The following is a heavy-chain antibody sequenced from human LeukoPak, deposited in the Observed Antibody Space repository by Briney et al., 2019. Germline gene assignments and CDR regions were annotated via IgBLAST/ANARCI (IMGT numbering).Heavy chain of an antibody. J-gene: IGHJ4*02. V-gene: IGHV3-48*03. CDR3: VRAPSSGCSLFDS. CDR1: GFIFRNYE. Sequence: GGSLRLSCSASGFIFRNYEFNWVRQAPGKGREWIAYISTTASTIYSADYVKGRFTIARANVQNSLHLQTNTLRAEDTATYYCVRAPSSGCSLFDSWGQGNLVTVSS. D-gene: IGHD6-25*01. CDR2: ISTTASTI.